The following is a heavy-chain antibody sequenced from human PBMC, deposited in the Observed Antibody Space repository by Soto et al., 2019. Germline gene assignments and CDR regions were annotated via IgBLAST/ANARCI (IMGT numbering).Heavy chain of an antibody. V-gene: IGHV4-59*01. CDR2: IHHSGST. J-gene: IGHJ5*02. CDR1: GGSISSYY. CDR3: ARENDYGDYDWFDP. D-gene: IGHD4-17*01. Sequence: SETLSLTCTVSGGSISSYYWSWIRQPPGKGLEWIGYIHHSGSTNYNPSLKSRVTISVDTSKNQFSLKLSSMTAADTAVYYCARENDYGDYDWFDPWGQGTLVTVSS.